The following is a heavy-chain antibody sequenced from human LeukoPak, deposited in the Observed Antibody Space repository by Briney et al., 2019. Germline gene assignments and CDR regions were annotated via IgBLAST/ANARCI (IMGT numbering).Heavy chain of an antibody. J-gene: IGHJ6*03. CDR2: ISSSGSTI. Sequence: GGSLRLSCAASGFTFSDYYMSWIRQAPGKGLEWVSYISSSGSTIYYADSVKGRFTISRDNAKNSLYLQMNSLRAEDTAVYYCARDGGAAPELYYYYYYMDVWGKGTTVTVSS. CDR1: GFTFSDYY. V-gene: IGHV3-11*04. D-gene: IGHD6-6*01. CDR3: ARDGGAAPELYYYYYYMDV.